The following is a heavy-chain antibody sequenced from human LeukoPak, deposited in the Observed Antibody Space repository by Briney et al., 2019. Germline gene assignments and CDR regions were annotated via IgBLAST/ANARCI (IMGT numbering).Heavy chain of an antibody. CDR1: GFTFNTAW. CDR2: VKSKTDGGTT. J-gene: IGHJ6*03. Sequence: GGSLRLSCAASGFTFNTAWMSWVRQAPGKGLEWVGRVKSKTDGGTTVYAAPLKGRFTISRDDSKNTLYLQMNSLKTEDTGVYYCVRLSRGAMNYYMDVWGKGTTVTISS. CDR3: VRLSRGAMNYYMDV. D-gene: IGHD3-10*01. V-gene: IGHV3-15*01.